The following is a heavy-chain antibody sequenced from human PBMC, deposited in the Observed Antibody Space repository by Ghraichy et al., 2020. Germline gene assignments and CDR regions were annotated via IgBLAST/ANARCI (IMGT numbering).Heavy chain of an antibody. CDR1: GFTFSDYS. CDR3: ATFMAENEDYGRWFGP. D-gene: IGHD3-16*01. CDR2: ITYSGAST. J-gene: IGHJ5*02. V-gene: IGHV3-11*01. Sequence: GGSLRLSCVASGFTFSDYSMSWVRQAPGRGLEWISYITYSGASTYYAPSVRDRFIISRDNAKNSLYLEMQDLRDDDSAIYYCATFMAENEDYGRWFGPWGQGTLVTVSS.